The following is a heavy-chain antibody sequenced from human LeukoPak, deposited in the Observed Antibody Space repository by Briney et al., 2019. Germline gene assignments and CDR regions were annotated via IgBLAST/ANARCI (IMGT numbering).Heavy chain of an antibody. CDR2: INHSGST. CDR1: GGSFSGYY. Sequence: SETLSLTCAVYGGSFSGYYWSWIRQPPGKGLEWIGEINHSGSTNYNPSLKSRVTISVDTSKNQFSLKLSSVTAADTAVYYCARLRRPYYYYMDVWGKGTTVTISS. V-gene: IGHV4-34*01. J-gene: IGHJ6*03. CDR3: ARLRRPYYYYMDV. D-gene: IGHD4-17*01.